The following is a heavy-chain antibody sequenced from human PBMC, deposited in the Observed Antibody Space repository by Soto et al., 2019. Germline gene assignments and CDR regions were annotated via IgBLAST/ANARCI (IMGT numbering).Heavy chain of an antibody. Sequence: GGSLRLSCAASGFTFSSYAMSWVRQAPGKGLEWVSAISGSGGSTYYADSVKGRFTISRDNSKNTLYLQMNSLRAEDTAVYYCAKDPEHGSGSYYEPYYMDVWGKGTTVTVSS. CDR2: ISGSGGST. V-gene: IGHV3-23*01. D-gene: IGHD3-10*01. CDR1: GFTFSSYA. CDR3: AKDPEHGSGSYYEPYYMDV. J-gene: IGHJ6*03.